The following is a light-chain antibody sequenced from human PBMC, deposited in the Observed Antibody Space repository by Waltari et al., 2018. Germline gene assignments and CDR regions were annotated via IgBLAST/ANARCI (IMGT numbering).Light chain of an antibody. CDR3: HSRDSSGDVL. CDR1: SLRTYY. J-gene: IGLJ2*01. CDR2: CKN. V-gene: IGLV3-19*01. Sequence: SSELTQDPAVSVALGQTVRITCQGDSLRTYYVSWVLQKPGQAPALVIYCKNNRPSGIPDRFSASSSGSTASLTIIGAQAEEEADYYCHSRDSSGDVLIGGGTKLTVV.